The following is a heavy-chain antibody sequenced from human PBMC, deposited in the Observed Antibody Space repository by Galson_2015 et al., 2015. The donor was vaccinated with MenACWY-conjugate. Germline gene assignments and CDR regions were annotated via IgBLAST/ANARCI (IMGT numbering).Heavy chain of an antibody. V-gene: IGHV3-74*01. CDR2: INPGGSST. Sequence: SLRLSCAASGFIFNTYWMHWVRQAPGKGLGWVSRINPGGSSTTYADSVKDRFTISRDNAKNTLYLQMNSLRPEDTAVYYCAKTRGASFYLDSWGQGTLVTVSS. CDR1: GFIFNTYW. CDR3: AKTRGASFYLDS. D-gene: IGHD1-26*01. J-gene: IGHJ4*02.